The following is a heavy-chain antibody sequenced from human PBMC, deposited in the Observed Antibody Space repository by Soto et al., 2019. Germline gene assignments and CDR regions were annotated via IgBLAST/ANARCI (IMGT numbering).Heavy chain of an antibody. CDR3: ARWSAAAGYDY. V-gene: IGHV4-31*03. D-gene: IGHD6-13*01. J-gene: IGHJ4*02. CDR1: RGSISSRAYS. Sequence: SETLALTRPVSRGSISSRAYSGSWIPQHPGKGLEWIGYIYYSGSTYYNPALKSRVTISVDTSKNQFSLRLSSVTAADTAVYYCARWSAAAGYDYWGQGTLGTVSS. CDR2: IYYSGST.